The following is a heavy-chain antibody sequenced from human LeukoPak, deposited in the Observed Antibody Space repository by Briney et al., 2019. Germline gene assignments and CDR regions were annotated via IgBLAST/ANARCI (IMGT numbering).Heavy chain of an antibody. J-gene: IGHJ6*02. CDR2: IYSGGST. D-gene: IGHD2-8*01. CDR1: GFTVSSNY. CDR3: ARDQRVRRGYYYGMDV. V-gene: IGHV3-66*01. Sequence: PGRSLRLSCAASGFTVSSNYMSWVRQAPGKGLEWVSVIYSGGSTYYADSVKGRFTISRDNSKNTLYLQMNSLRAEDTAVYYCARDQRVRRGYYYGMDVWGQGTTVTVSS.